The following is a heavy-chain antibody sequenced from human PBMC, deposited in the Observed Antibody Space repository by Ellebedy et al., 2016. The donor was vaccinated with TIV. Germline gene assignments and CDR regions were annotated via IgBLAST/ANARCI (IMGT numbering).Heavy chain of an antibody. V-gene: IGHV3-64D*06. CDR2: ITRNGGTT. CDR1: GFTFSCCA. Sequence: GESLKISCAASGFTFSCCAMSWVRQTPGQGLEYVSGITRNGGTTYYADSVKGRFTISRDNPKNTLYLQMSSLRAEDTAVYYCVKDTWGFDSWGQGTLVIVSS. J-gene: IGHJ4*02. CDR3: VKDTWGFDS. D-gene: IGHD3-16*01.